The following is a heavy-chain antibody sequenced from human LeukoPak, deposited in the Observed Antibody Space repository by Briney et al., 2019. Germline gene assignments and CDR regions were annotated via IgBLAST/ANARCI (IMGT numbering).Heavy chain of an antibody. CDR2: IRSKTNGGTT. Sequence: PGGSLRLSCTVSGFTSSNAWMSWVRQAPGKGLEWVGRIRSKTNGGTTDYPAPLKDRFTISRDDSKNTLYLQMNSLRTEDSAVYYCTSGGHYFDPWGQGTLVTVSS. V-gene: IGHV3-15*01. J-gene: IGHJ5*02. CDR1: GFTSSNAW. D-gene: IGHD1-26*01. CDR3: TSGGHYFDP.